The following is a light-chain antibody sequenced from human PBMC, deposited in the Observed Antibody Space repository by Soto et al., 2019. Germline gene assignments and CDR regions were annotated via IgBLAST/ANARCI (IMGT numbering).Light chain of an antibody. V-gene: IGKV1-5*01. CDR2: DAS. CDR3: QQYTNTNNPWM. J-gene: IGKJ1*01. Sequence: DIQIPPPPSPLTPSVGGRATITSSAVQTISTWMAWYQQKPGKAPKLLVYDASTLQSGVASRFSGSGSGTEFTLIISGLQPDDSATYYCQQYTNTNNPWMFGQGTKVDI. CDR1: QTISTW.